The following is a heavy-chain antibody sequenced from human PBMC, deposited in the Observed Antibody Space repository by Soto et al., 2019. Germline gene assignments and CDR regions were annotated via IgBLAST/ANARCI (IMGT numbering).Heavy chain of an antibody. CDR3: ARELRSYDWTNRIYGMDV. D-gene: IGHD3-9*01. Sequence: GGSLRLSCVASGFTFHSYAMHWVRQAPGKGLEWVAVTWYDGSRKYYADSVRGRFTISRDNSKNTLYFQMNSLRAEDTAVYYCARELRSYDWTNRIYGMDVWGQGTTVTVSS. CDR1: GFTFHSYA. CDR2: TWYDGSRK. V-gene: IGHV3-33*01. J-gene: IGHJ6*02.